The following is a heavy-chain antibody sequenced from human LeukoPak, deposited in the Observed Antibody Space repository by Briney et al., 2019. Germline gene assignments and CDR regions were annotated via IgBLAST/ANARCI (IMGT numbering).Heavy chain of an antibody. D-gene: IGHD2-2*01. J-gene: IGHJ4*02. V-gene: IGHV3-11*05. Sequence: PGGSLRLSCAASGFTFSDYYMSWIRQAPGKGLEWVSYISSSSNYTNYADSVKGRFTISRDNAKNSLYLQMNSLRAEDTAVYYCARAGRPAAMWGHFDYWGQGTLVTVSS. CDR1: GFTFSDYY. CDR3: ARAGRPAAMWGHFDY. CDR2: ISSSSNYT.